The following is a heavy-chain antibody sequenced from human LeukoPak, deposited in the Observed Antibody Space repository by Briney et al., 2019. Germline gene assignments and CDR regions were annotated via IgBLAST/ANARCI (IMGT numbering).Heavy chain of an antibody. CDR2: INHSGST. J-gene: IGHJ6*04. D-gene: IGHD2-15*01. V-gene: IGHV4-34*01. Sequence: SETLSLTCAVYGGSLSGYYWSWIRQPPGKGLEWIGEINHSGSTNYNPSLKSRVTISVDTSKNQFSLKLSSVTAADTAVYYCARGYCSGGSCGSTYYYYGMDVWGKGTTVTVSS. CDR1: GGSLSGYY. CDR3: ARGYCSGGSCGSTYYYYGMDV.